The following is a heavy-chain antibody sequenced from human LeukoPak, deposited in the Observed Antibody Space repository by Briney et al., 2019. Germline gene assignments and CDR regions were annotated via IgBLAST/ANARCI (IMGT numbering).Heavy chain of an antibody. CDR2: ISAYNGNT. V-gene: IGHV1-18*01. CDR1: GYTFTSYG. D-gene: IGHD3-22*01. CDR3: ARVRGDYYDSSGYYRKEKFFDY. Sequence: GASVKVSCKASGYTFTSYGISWVRQAPGQGLEWMGWISAYNGNTNYAQKLQGRVTMTTDTSTSTAYMELRSLRSDDTAVYYCARVRGDYYDSSGYYRKEKFFDYWGQGTLVTVSS. J-gene: IGHJ4*02.